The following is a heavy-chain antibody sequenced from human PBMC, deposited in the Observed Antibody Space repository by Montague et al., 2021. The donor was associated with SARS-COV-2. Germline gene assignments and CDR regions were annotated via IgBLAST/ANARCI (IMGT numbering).Heavy chain of an antibody. CDR2: IYDGGAA. CDR3: VRDHPYGGPRGAYDI. V-gene: IGHV4-59*01. CDR1: GGSITGYC. J-gene: IGHJ3*02. Sequence: SETLSLTCTVSGGSITGYCWSWLRRSPGKGLEWIAYIYDGGAANYNPSLGSRVTISTDTSKNQLSLKVNSVTAADTAVYYCVRDHPYGGPRGAYDIWGQGTVVTVSS. D-gene: IGHD4-23*01.